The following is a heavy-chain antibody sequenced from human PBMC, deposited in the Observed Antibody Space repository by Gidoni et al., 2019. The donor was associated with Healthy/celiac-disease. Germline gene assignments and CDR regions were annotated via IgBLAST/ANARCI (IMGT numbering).Heavy chain of an antibody. D-gene: IGHD3-22*01. CDR2: ISYDGSNK. CDR3: AKEAYDSGAFDI. V-gene: IGHV3-30*18. Sequence: QVQLVESGGGVVQPGRSLRLSCAASGFTFSSYGMHWVLQAPGKGMEWVAVISYDGSNKYYADSVKGRFTISRDNSKNTLYLQMNSLRAEDTAVYYCAKEAYDSGAFDIWGQGTMVTVSS. CDR1: GFTFSSYG. J-gene: IGHJ3*02.